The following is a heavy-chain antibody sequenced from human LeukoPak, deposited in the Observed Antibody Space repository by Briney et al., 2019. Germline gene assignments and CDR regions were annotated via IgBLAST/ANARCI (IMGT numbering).Heavy chain of an antibody. CDR3: TSVAAAVR. Sequence: GGSLRLSCTASGFTFGDYAMSWVRQAPGKGREWVGFIRSKAYGGTTEYAASVKGRFTISRDDSKSIAYLQMNSLKTEDTAVYYCTSVAAAVRWGQGTLVTVSS. J-gene: IGHJ4*02. D-gene: IGHD6-13*01. V-gene: IGHV3-49*04. CDR2: IRSKAYGGTT. CDR1: GFTFGDYA.